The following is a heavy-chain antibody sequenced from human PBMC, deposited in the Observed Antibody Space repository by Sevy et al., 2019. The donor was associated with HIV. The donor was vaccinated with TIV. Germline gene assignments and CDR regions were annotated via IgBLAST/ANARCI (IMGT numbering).Heavy chain of an antibody. CDR1: GYTFTSYG. CDR3: ARDQARSSWFDP. Sequence: ASVKVSCKASGYTFTSYGITWVRQAPGQGLEWMGWISAYNGNTNYAQRLQGRVTMTTDTSTSTAYMELRSLRSDDTAVYYCARDQARSSWFDPWGQGTLVTVSS. J-gene: IGHJ5*02. CDR2: ISAYNGNT. D-gene: IGHD6-6*01. V-gene: IGHV1-18*01.